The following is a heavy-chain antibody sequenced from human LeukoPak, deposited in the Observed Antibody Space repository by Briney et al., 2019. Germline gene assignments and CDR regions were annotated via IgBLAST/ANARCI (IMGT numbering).Heavy chain of an antibody. CDR2: ISSSGSPK. Sequence: GGSLRLSCAASGFTFSDYYMSWIRQAPGKGLEWVSYISSSGSPKYYADSVKGRFTISRDNARNSLYLQMNSLRAENTAVYYCARDLAAGTDTWGQGTLVTVSS. J-gene: IGHJ5*02. CDR3: ARDLAAGTDT. D-gene: IGHD6-13*01. V-gene: IGHV3-11*01. CDR1: GFTFSDYY.